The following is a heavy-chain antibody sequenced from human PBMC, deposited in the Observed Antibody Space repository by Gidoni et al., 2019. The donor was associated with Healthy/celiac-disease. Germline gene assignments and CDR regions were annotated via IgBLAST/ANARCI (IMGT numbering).Heavy chain of an antibody. J-gene: IGHJ6*02. CDR3: ARELLAGSYRGYGMDV. D-gene: IGHD6-19*01. CDR1: GGTFRSYA. CDR2: IIPIFSTA. V-gene: IGHV1-69*01. Sequence: QVQLVQSGAEVKKPGSSVKVSCKASGGTFRSYAISWVRPAPGQGMEWMGGIIPIFSTANYAQKFQGRGTITADESTSTAYMELSSLRSEDTAVYYCARELLAGSYRGYGMDVWGQGTTVTVSS.